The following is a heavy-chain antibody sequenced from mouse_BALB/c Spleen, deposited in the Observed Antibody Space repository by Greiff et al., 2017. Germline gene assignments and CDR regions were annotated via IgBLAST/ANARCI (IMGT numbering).Heavy chain of an antibody. CDR1: GFTFSSFG. CDR3: ARSTMITTWFAY. Sequence: EVKVEESGGGLVQPGGSRKLSCAASGFTFSSFGMHWVRQAPEKGLEWVAYISSGSSTIYYADTVKGRFTISRDNPKNTLFLQMTSLRSEDTAMYYCARSTMITTWFAYWGQGTLVTVSA. D-gene: IGHD2-4*01. V-gene: IGHV5-17*02. CDR2: ISSGSSTI. J-gene: IGHJ3*01.